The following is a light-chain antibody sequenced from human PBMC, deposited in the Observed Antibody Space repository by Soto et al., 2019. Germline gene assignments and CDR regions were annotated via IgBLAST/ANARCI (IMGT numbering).Light chain of an antibody. CDR2: DVN. J-gene: IGLJ2*01. CDR1: STDVGAYNF. CDR3: SSYTTTSTVL. Sequence: QSALTQPASVSGSPGQSITISCTGTSTDVGAYNFVSWYQQYPGKALKLMIYDVNYRPPGISYRFSGSKSGNTASLIISGLQTEDEADYYCSSYTTTSTVLFGGGTKLTVL. V-gene: IGLV2-14*01.